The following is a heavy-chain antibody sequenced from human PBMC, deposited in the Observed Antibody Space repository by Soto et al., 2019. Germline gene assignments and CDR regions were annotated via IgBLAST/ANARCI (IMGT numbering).Heavy chain of an antibody. CDR1: GFTFSSYS. CDR2: ISSSSSTI. CDR3: TRDLVVGESPPNDY. Sequence: EVQLVESGGGLVQPGGSLRLSCAASGFTFSSYSMNWVRQAPGKGLEWVSYISSSSSTIYYADSVKGRFTISRDNAKNSLYLQMNSLRAEDTAVYYCTRDLVVGESPPNDYCGQGTLVTVSS. V-gene: IGHV3-48*01. D-gene: IGHD3-10*01. J-gene: IGHJ4*02.